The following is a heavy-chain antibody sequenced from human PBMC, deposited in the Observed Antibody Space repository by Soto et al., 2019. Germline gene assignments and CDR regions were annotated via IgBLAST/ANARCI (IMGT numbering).Heavy chain of an antibody. V-gene: IGHV4-59*01. J-gene: IGHJ5*02. CDR1: GGSISSYY. Sequence: SETLSLTCTVSGGSISSYYWSWIRQPPGKGLEWIGYIYYSGSTNYNPSLKSRVTISVDTSKNQFSLKLSSVTAADTAVFYCARDQVTIFGVVPTGWFDPWGQGTLVTVSS. D-gene: IGHD3-3*01. CDR3: ARDQVTIFGVVPTGWFDP. CDR2: IYYSGST.